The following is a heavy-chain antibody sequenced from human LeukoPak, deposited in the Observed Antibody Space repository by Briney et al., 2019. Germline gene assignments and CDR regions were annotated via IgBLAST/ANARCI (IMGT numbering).Heavy chain of an antibody. Sequence: GGSLRLSCAASGFTFSNYNMNWVRQAPGKGLEWVSVIYSGGSTYYADSVKGRFTISRDNSKNTLYLQMNSLRAEDTAVYYCARDLYSDYYYGMDVWGQGTTVTVSS. V-gene: IGHV3-66*01. J-gene: IGHJ6*02. CDR2: IYSGGST. CDR3: ARDLYSDYYYGMDV. CDR1: GFTFSNYN. D-gene: IGHD2-15*01.